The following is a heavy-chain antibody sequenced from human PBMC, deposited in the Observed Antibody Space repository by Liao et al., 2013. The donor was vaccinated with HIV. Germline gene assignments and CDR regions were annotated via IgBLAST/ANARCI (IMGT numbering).Heavy chain of an antibody. Sequence: QVQLQESGPRLVKSSETLSLTCSVSGGSISSYHWNWIRQRAGKGLEWIGRISPAGSTNYNPSLKSRVTMSVDTSKNQFSLNLNSVTAADTALYYCARKGVGIDAFDFWGQGTMVTVSS. V-gene: IGHV4-4*07. J-gene: IGHJ3*01. D-gene: IGHD3-10*01. CDR3: ARKGVGIDAFDF. CDR1: GGSISSYH. CDR2: ISPAGST.